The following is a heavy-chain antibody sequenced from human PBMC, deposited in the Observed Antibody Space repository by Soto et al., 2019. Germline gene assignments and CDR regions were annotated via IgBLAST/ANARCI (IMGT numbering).Heavy chain of an antibody. V-gene: IGHV1-69*13. J-gene: IGHJ6*02. CDR1: GGSFTYT. CDR3: ARLHSHGTYGMDV. Sequence: SVKVSCKASGGSFTYTLSWVRQAPGQGLEWMGGIIPIFGTTNYAQKFQGRVTITADESTKTAYMELSTLRSEDTAVYYCARLHSHGTYGMDVWGQGTTVTVS. CDR2: IIPIFGTT. D-gene: IGHD5-18*01.